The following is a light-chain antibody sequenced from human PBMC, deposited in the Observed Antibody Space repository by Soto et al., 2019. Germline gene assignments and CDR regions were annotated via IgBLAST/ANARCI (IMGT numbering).Light chain of an antibody. V-gene: IGKV4-1*01. Sequence: DIVMTQSPDSLAVSLGERATINCKSSHSVLYTSNNKNYLAWYQQKPGQAPKLLLHWASTRASGVPERFSGSVSGTEFTLNISTLHAEDVAVYLCQQYYHVPLTFGGGTKVEIK. J-gene: IGKJ4*01. CDR2: WAS. CDR3: QQYYHVPLT. CDR1: HSVLYTSNNKNY.